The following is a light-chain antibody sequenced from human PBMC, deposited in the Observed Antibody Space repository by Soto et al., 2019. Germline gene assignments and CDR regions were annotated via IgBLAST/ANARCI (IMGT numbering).Light chain of an antibody. CDR3: QQYGSSLYT. Sequence: EIVLTQSPGTLSLSPGERATLSCRASQSVSSSYLAWYQQKPGQAPRLLIYGASSRATGIPDRFSGSGSGTDFNLTNNQLGAGGFAVLYCQQYGSSLYTFGQGTKLEIK. CDR2: GAS. J-gene: IGKJ2*01. CDR1: QSVSSSY. V-gene: IGKV3-20*01.